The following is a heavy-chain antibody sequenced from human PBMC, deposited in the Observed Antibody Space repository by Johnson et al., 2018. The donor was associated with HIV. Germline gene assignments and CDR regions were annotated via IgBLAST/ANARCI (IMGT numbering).Heavy chain of an antibody. V-gene: IGHV3-30*02. J-gene: IGHJ3*02. D-gene: IGHD4-17*01. Sequence: QVQLVESGGGVVQPGGSLRLSCAASGFTFSSYGMHWVRQAPGKGLEWVTFIRYDGSNKYFAEFVKGRFTISRDNSKNTLYLQMNSLRDEDTAVYYCARESTPWGADYVGYGFDIWGQGTMVTVSS. CDR2: IRYDGSNK. CDR1: GFTFSSYG. CDR3: ARESTPWGADYVGYGFDI.